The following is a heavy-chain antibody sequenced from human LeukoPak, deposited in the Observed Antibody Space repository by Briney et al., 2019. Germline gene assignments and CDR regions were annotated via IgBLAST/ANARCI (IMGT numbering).Heavy chain of an antibody. CDR1: GYSFTSYW. D-gene: IGHD6-13*01. V-gene: IGHV5-51*01. CDR3: ATTTHSAGDNNDAFDI. J-gene: IGHJ3*02. Sequence: GESLKISCKGSGYSFTSYWIGWVRQMPGKGLEWMGIIYPGDSDTRYSPSFQGQVTISADKSISTAYLQWSSLKASDTAMYYCATTTHSAGDNNDAFDIWGQGTTVTVSS. CDR2: IYPGDSDT.